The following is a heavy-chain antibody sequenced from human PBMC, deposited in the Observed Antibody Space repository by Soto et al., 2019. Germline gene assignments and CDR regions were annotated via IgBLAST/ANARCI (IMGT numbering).Heavy chain of an antibody. D-gene: IGHD6-13*01. Sequence: SETLSLTCTVSGGSISSSSYYWGWIRQPPGKGLEWIGSIYYSGNTYYNPSLKSRGTISEDRSKNQFSLKLSSMTAADTAVYYCARGVIRGIAAAGPRGWFDPWGQGTLVTVSS. CDR3: ARGVIRGIAAAGPRGWFDP. V-gene: IGHV4-39*07. J-gene: IGHJ5*02. CDR2: IYYSGNT. CDR1: GGSISSSSYY.